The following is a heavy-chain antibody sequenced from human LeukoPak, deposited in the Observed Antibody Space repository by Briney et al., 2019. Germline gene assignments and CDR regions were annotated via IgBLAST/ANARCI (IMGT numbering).Heavy chain of an antibody. Sequence: GESLKISCKASGYKFTSYWIAWVRQMPGYGLERMGSLYPIDSDKTYSPSFQGQVTMSADRSISTAYLQWSSLKASDTAMYYCVRQKIVPGTSQLRTFDAWGQGTLVSVSS. V-gene: IGHV5-51*01. CDR2: LYPIDSDK. D-gene: IGHD2/OR15-2a*01. J-gene: IGHJ4*02. CDR1: GYKFTSYW. CDR3: VRQKIVPGTSQLRTFDA.